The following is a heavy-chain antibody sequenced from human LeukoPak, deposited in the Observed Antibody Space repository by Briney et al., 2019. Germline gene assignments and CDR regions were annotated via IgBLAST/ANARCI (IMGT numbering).Heavy chain of an antibody. D-gene: IGHD1-1*01. CDR2: ISGSGGST. CDR1: GFTFSSYG. V-gene: IGHV3-23*01. CDR3: ARGGRIQLERRGYFDY. J-gene: IGHJ4*02. Sequence: PGGSLRLSCAASGFTFSSYGMSWVRQAPGKGLEWVSAISGSGGSTYYADSVKGRFTISRDNSKNTLYLHMNSLRAEDTAVYYCARGGRIQLERRGYFDYWGQGTLVTVSS.